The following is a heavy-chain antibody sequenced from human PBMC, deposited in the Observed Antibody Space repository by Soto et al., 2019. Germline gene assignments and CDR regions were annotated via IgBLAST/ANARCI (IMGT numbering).Heavy chain of an antibody. CDR2: ITDNGGST. CDR1: GFMFSSYV. J-gene: IGHJ4*02. D-gene: IGHD1-1*01. CDR3: SKDICVPSSGDNYY. Sequence: EVQLLESGGGLVQPGGSLRLSCAASGFMFSSYVMNWVRQAPGKGLEWVSSITDNGGSTYYADSVKGRFTISRDKSKNTLYLQKISLRADDTAVYYCSKDICVPSSGDNYYWGQVTLITISP. V-gene: IGHV3-23*01.